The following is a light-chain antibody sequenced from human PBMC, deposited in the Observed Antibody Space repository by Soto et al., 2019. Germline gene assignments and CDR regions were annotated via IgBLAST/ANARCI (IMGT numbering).Light chain of an antibody. J-gene: IGKJ5*01. CDR2: SAS. V-gene: IGKV3-15*01. CDR1: QSIIDT. CDR3: QQRRNWPDT. Sequence: EIGMTQSPATLSVSPGGRATLSCRASQSIIDTLAWYQQKPGQAPRLLIYSASRGATGFPARFSGSGSGTDFTLTITRLEPEDFALYYCQQRRNWPDTLGQGTRLEIK.